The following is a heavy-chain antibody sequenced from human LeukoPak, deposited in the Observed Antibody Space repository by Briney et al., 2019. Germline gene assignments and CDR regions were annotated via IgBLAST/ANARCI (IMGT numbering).Heavy chain of an antibody. CDR1: GFSFSVQW. CDR3: APEVWFRFDS. D-gene: IGHD2-21*01. V-gene: IGHV3-7*05. Sequence: GGSLRLSCAASGFSFSVQWMTWVRQAPGKGLEWVATIDQHGSLKLYMDSVRWRFTISRDNAENSLLLEMNSLRADDTAVYYCAPEVWFRFDSWGQGTLVTVSS. CDR2: IDQHGSLK. J-gene: IGHJ4*02.